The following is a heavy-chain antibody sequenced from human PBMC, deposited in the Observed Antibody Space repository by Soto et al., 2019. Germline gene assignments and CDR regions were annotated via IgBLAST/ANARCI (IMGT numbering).Heavy chain of an antibody. D-gene: IGHD3-10*01. V-gene: IGHV3-74*01. CDR2: IDKVGTDS. CDR3: ARGWFGPDV. Sequence: EVQLVESGGGLVQPGGSLRLSCAASEFTISGRSVHWVRQAPGKGLVWVSGIDKVGTDSTYADSVKGRFTSSRDNATNTVYLQMNSLQVDDTALYYCARGWFGPDVWGRGTTVTVSS. CDR1: EFTISGRS. J-gene: IGHJ6*03.